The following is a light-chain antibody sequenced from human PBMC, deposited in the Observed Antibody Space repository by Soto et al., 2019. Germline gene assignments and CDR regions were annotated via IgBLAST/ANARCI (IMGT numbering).Light chain of an antibody. CDR1: QNVRTF. J-gene: IGKJ1*01. V-gene: IGKV3-11*01. CDR3: QHYNNWPPWT. Sequence: EVVLTQSPATLSLSPGERATLSCRASQNVRTFLDWYQQKPGQAPRFLIYGASNRATGIPARFSGSGSGTDFTLTISSLEPEDFAVYYCQHYNNWPPWTFGQGTKVDIK. CDR2: GAS.